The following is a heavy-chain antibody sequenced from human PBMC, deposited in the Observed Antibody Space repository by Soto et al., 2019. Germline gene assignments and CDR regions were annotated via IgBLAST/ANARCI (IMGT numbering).Heavy chain of an antibody. V-gene: IGHV4-31*03. CDR1: GGSMSSGPFY. D-gene: IGHD3-22*01. J-gene: IGHJ4*02. CDR2: VHYSGTT. Sequence: QAQLQESGPGLVKPSQTLSLSCTVSGGSMSSGPFYWSWIRQYPEKGLEWIGYVHYSGTTYYKPSLKSRLNISVDTPKNQFSLKLTSATAADTAVYYCVRGVHDSSGYYYFDNWGQGALVTVSS. CDR3: VRGVHDSSGYYYFDN.